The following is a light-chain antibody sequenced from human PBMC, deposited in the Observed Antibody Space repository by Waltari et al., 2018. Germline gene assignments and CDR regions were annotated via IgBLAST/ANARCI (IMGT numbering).Light chain of an antibody. CDR3: QQYNDWPPLT. V-gene: IGKV3-15*01. CDR2: GAS. Sequence: CRTSQSVSSFVAWYQQKPGQAPRLLIYGASTRATGIPARFSGSGSGTEFTLTISSLQSEDFAVYYCQQYNDWPPLTFGGGTKVEIK. J-gene: IGKJ4*01. CDR1: QSVSSF.